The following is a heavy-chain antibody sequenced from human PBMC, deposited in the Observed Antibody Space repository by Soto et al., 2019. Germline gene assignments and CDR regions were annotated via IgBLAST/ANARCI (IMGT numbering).Heavy chain of an antibody. J-gene: IGHJ5*01. Sequence: QVQLQESGPGLVKPSETLSLTCTVSGGSISGHYWNWIRQPPGKGLEWIGYVQDTALANYNPSLKTRVTISQDTSNNQFSLKLSSVTAADTAVYYCARLRNKWSSVGFESGWFDSWGQGTRVTVSS. CDR3: ARLRNKWSSVGFESGWFDS. CDR1: GGSISGHY. CDR2: VQDTALA. D-gene: IGHD6-19*01. V-gene: IGHV4-59*08.